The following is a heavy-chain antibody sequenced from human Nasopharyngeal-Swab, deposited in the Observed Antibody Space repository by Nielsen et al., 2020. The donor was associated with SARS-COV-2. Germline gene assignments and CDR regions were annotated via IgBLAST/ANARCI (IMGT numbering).Heavy chain of an antibody. CDR1: DGSINSGGYY. J-gene: IGHJ4*02. V-gene: IGHV4-31*03. CDR3: ASTAAAFDN. Sequence: SETLSLTCTVPDGSINSGGYYWSWIRKHPGTGLEWIGYIYYSGSPFYNPSLESRVAMSVDTSKNQFSLNLSSVTAADAAVYYCASTAAAFDNWGQGTLVTVSS. CDR2: IYYSGSP. D-gene: IGHD6-25*01.